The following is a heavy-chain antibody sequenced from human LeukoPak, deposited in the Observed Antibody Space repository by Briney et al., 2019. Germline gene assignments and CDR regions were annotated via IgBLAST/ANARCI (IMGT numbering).Heavy chain of an antibody. CDR1: GYTFTGYY. CDR2: INPNSGGT. CDR3: ARLTPRIVVVPAAIAASQSYYYYGMDV. V-gene: IGHV1-2*02. D-gene: IGHD2-2*01. J-gene: IGHJ6*02. Sequence: GASVKVSCKASGYTFTGYYMHWVRQAPGQGLEWMGWINPNSGGTNYAQKFQGRVTMTRDTSISTAYMELSRLRSDDTAVYYCARLTPRIVVVPAAIAASQSYYYYGMDVWGQGTTVTVSS.